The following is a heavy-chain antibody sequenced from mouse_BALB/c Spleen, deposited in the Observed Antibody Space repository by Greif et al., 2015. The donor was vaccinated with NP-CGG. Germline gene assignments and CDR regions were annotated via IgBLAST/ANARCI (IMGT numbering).Heavy chain of an antibody. CDR2: ISTYYGDA. D-gene: IGHD1-1*02. J-gene: IGHJ4*01. Sequence: QVPLQQSGAELVRPGVSVKISCKGSGYTFTDYAMHWVKQSHAKSLEWIGVISTYYGDASYNQKFKGKATMTVDESSSTAYMELARLTSEDSAIYYCARRGVGGDYYAMDYWGQGTSVTVSS. CDR3: ARRGVGGDYYAMDY. CDR1: GYTFTDYA. V-gene: IGHV1S137*01.